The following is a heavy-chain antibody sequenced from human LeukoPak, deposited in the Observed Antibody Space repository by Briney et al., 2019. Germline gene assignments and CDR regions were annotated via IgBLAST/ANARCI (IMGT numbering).Heavy chain of an antibody. D-gene: IGHD2-15*01. Sequence: GGSLRLSCAASGFTVSSYAMSWVRQAPGKGLEWVSAISGSGGNTYHADSVKGRFTISRDNSKNTLYLQMNGLRAEDTAVYYCAKDGGYCSGGSCYSTYADYWGQGTLVTVSS. V-gene: IGHV3-23*01. CDR2: ISGSGGNT. CDR3: AKDGGYCSGGSCYSTYADY. CDR1: GFTVSSYA. J-gene: IGHJ4*02.